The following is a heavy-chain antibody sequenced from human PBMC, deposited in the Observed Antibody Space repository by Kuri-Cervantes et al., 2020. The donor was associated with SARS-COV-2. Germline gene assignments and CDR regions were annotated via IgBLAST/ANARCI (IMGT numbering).Heavy chain of an antibody. V-gene: IGHV4-39*07. CDR2: IYYSGST. J-gene: IGHJ4*02. CDR1: GGSISSSSYY. CDR3: SGRVDFSSVDY. Sequence: GSLRLSCTVSGGSISSSSYYWGWIRQPPGKGLEWFGSIYYSGSTYYNPSLKSRVTMSLDTSKNQFSLRLSSVTAADTAVYYCSGRVDFSSVDYWGQGTLVTVSS. D-gene: IGHD3/OR15-3a*01.